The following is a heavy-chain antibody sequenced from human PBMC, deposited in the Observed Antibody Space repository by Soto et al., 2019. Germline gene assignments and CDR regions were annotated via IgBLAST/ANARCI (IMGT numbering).Heavy chain of an antibody. CDR1: GYTFTSSA. CDR2: ISAYNGNT. J-gene: IGHJ4*02. CDR3: ARVGYYDSSGYSY. Sequence: AAVKVSCNASGYTFTSSAISWVRQAPGQGLEWMGWISAYNGNTNYAQKLQGRVTMTTDTSTSTAYMELRSLRSDDTAVYYCARVGYYDSSGYSYWGQGTLVTVSS. V-gene: IGHV1-18*01. D-gene: IGHD3-22*01.